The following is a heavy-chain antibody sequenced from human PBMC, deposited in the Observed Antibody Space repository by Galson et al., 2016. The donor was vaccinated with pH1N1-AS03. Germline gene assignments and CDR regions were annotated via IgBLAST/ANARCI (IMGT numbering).Heavy chain of an antibody. D-gene: IGHD1-20*01. CDR1: GFSFSSYA. Sequence: SLRLSCAASGFSFSSYAMSWVRQAPGKGLGWVSTISGNGGTTYHADSVKGRFTISRDNSKDTVYLQMSSLRVEDTAVYYCAIWLITATLPLLGDLWGQGTVVTVSS. CDR2: ISGNGGTT. V-gene: IGHV3-23*01. CDR3: AIWLITATLPLLGDL. J-gene: IGHJ5*02.